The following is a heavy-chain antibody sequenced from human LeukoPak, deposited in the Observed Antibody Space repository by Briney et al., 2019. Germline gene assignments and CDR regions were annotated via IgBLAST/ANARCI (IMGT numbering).Heavy chain of an antibody. J-gene: IGHJ5*02. CDR3: ARVASSSRYNWFDP. CDR2: INSDGSST. Sequence: PGGSLRLSCAASGFTFSSYWMHGVRQAPGKGLVWVSRINSDGSSTSYADSVKGRFTISRDNAKNTLYLQMNSLRAEDTAVYYCARVASSSRYNWFDPWGQGTLVTVSS. D-gene: IGHD6-13*01. CDR1: GFTFSSYW. V-gene: IGHV3-74*01.